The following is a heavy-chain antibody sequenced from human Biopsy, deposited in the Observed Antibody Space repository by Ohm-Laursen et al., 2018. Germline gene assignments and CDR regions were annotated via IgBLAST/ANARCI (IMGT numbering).Heavy chain of an antibody. V-gene: IGHV1-2*02. J-gene: IGHJ5*02. D-gene: IGHD3-22*01. CDR2: INAKTGDT. CDR1: GYTFTGYH. Sequence: ASVKVSCKASGYTFTGYHVRWVRQAPGQGLEWMGWINAKTGDTNYAQKFQGRVTMTRDTSISTAYVDLSSLRSDDTAVYYCTRGGYYFDSLAYYYWFDPWGQGTLVAVSS. CDR3: TRGGYYFDSLAYYYWFDP.